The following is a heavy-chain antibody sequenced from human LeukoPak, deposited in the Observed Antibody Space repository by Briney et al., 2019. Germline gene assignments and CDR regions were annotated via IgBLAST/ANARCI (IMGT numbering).Heavy chain of an antibody. D-gene: IGHD3-10*01. J-gene: IGHJ4*02. CDR2: ISSSSSYI. CDR3: ARDQRGYYGSGSYYLPDY. CDR1: GFTFSSYS. V-gene: IGHV3-21*01. Sequence: PGGSVRLSCAASGFTFSSYSMNWVRQAPGKGLEWVSSISSSSSYIYYADSVKGRFTISRDNAKNSLYLQMNSLRAEDTAVYYCARDQRGYYGSGSYYLPDYWGQGTLVTVSS.